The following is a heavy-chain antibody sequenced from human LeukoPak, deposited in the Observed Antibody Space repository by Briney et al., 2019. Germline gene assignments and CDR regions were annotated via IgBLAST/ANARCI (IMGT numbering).Heavy chain of an antibody. CDR2: IYYSGST. CDR1: GGSISSSSYY. D-gene: IGHD3-22*01. J-gene: IGHJ4*02. Sequence: SETLSLTCTVSGGSISSSSYYWSWIRQPPGKGLEWIGYIYYSGSTNYNPSLKSRVTISVDTSKNQFSLKLSSVTAADTAVYYCARDHRLLLDYWGQGTLVTVSS. V-gene: IGHV4-61*01. CDR3: ARDHRLLLDY.